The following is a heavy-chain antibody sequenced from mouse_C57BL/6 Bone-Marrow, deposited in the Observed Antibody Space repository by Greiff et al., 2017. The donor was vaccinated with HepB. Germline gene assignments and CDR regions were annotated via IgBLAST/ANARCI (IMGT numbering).Heavy chain of an antibody. CDR2: IDPETGGT. J-gene: IGHJ3*01. D-gene: IGHD1-1*01. CDR3: TRSTTVVARDWFAY. V-gene: IGHV1-15*01. Sequence: VQLQESGAELVRPGASVTLSCKASGYTFTDYEMHWVKQTPVHGLEWIGAIDPETGGTAYNQKFKGKAILTADKSSSTAYMELRILTSEDSAVYYCTRSTTVVARDWFAYWGQGTLVTVSA. CDR1: GYTFTDYE.